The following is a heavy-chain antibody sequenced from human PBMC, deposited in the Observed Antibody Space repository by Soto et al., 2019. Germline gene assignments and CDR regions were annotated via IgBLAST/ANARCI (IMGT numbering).Heavy chain of an antibody. CDR1: GGSMSGHMSY. CDR2: IYESGST. Sequence: QVQLQESGPGLVKPSETLSLTCTVSGGSMSGHMSYWSWIRQPPGKGLEWIGYIYESGSTYYNPSLKSRVTITVDTSKKQFSLRLNSVTAADTAVYYCASEIIPLTTDWYFDLWGRGTLVTVSS. D-gene: IGHD4-17*01. J-gene: IGHJ2*01. V-gene: IGHV4-30-4*01. CDR3: ASEIIPLTTDWYFDL.